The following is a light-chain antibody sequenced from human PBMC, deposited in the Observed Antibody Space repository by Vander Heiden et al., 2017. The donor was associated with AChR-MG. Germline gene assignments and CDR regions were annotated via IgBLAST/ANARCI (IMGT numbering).Light chain of an antibody. CDR1: QNVLYSSNNKSY. V-gene: IGKV4-1*01. Sequence: DIVITQSPHSLAVSLGVRATINCKSSQNVLYSSNNKSYFAWYQQKPGQPPKLLIYWASTRESGVPDRFSGSGSGTDFTLTISSLQAEDVAVYYCQQYYSIPWTFGQGTKVEIK. CDR3: QQYYSIPWT. J-gene: IGKJ1*01. CDR2: WAS.